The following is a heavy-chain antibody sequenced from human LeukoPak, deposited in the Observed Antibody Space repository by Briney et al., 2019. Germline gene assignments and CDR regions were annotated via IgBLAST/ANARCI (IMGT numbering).Heavy chain of an antibody. J-gene: IGHJ4*02. Sequence: GGSLRLSCAASGFTFSSYEMNWVRQAPGKGLEWVSYISSSGSTIYYADPVKGRFTISRDNAKNSLYLQMNSLRAEDTAVYYCATEGYRDSYWGQGTLVTVSS. D-gene: IGHD6-13*01. V-gene: IGHV3-48*03. CDR3: ATEGYRDSY. CDR2: ISSSGSTI. CDR1: GFTFSSYE.